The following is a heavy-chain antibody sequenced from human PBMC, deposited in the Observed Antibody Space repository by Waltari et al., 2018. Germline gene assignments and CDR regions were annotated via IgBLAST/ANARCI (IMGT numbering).Heavy chain of an antibody. CDR3: ARGQSGLGY. CDR2: IKQDGSEK. D-gene: IGHD3-10*01. CDR1: GFTFSSYW. J-gene: IGHJ4*02. Sequence: EVQLVESGGGLVQPGGSLSLSCAAYGFTFSSYWMSWVRQAPGKGLEWVANIKQDGSEKYYVDSVKGRFTISRDNAKNSLYLQMNSLRAEDTAVYYCARGQSGLGYWGQGTLVTVSS. V-gene: IGHV3-7*04.